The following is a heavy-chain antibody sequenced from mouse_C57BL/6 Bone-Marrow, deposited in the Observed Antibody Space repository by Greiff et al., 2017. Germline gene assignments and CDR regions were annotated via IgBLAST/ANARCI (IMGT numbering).Heavy chain of an antibody. CDR3: ARYNFAWFAY. CDR2: IYPGSGST. CDR1: GYTFTSYW. J-gene: IGHJ3*01. V-gene: IGHV1-55*01. Sequence: QVQLQQPGAELVKPGASVKMSCKASGYTFTSYWITWVKQRPGQGLEWIGDIYPGSGSTNYNEKFKSKATLTVDTSSSTAYMPLSSLTSEASAVYYCARYNFAWFAYWGQGTLVTVSA. D-gene: IGHD1-3*01.